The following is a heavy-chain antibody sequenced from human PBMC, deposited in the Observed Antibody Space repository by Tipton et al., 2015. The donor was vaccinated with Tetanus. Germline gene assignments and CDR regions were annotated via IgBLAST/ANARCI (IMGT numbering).Heavy chain of an antibody. Sequence: QLVQSGAEVKKPGSSVKVSCKASGGTFSSYAISWVRQAPGQGLEWMGGIIPIFGTANYAQKFQGRVTITADKSTSTAYMELSSLRSEDTTVYYCACPVVTGQEPAFDIWGQGTMVTVSS. CDR2: IIPIFGTA. CDR1: GGTFSSYA. J-gene: IGHJ3*02. CDR3: ACPVVTGQEPAFDI. D-gene: IGHD4-23*01. V-gene: IGHV1-69*06.